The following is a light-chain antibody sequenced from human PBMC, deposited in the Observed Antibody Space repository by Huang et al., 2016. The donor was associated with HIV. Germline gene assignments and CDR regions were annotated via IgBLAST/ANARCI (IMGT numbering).Light chain of an antibody. Sequence: EIVMTQSPATLAVSPGERATLSCRASQLVSSNLAWYQQKPGQAPRLLIYGASTRATGIPASFSGSGSGTEFTLTISSLQSEDFAVYYCQQYNNWPMYTFGQGTKLEIK. CDR3: QQYNNWPMYT. J-gene: IGKJ2*01. CDR1: QLVSSN. CDR2: GAS. V-gene: IGKV3-15*01.